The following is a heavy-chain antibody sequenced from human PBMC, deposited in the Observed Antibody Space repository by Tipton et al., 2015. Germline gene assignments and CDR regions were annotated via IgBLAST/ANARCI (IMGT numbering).Heavy chain of an antibody. V-gene: IGHV5-51*01. J-gene: IGHJ3*02. CDR3: ARHIVGATAAFDI. Sequence: QSGPEVKKPGESLKISCKGSGYSLTSYWTAGGRQMPGKALEGRGIFYPGDSDPRYSPSFQGQVTISADKSTSTAYLQWSSLKASDTAMYYCARHIVGATAAFDIWGQGTMVTVSS. D-gene: IGHD1-26*01. CDR1: GYSLTSYW. CDR2: FYPGDSDP.